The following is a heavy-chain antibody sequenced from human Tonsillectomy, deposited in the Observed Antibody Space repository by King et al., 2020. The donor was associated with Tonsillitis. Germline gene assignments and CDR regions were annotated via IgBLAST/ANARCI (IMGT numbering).Heavy chain of an antibody. J-gene: IGHJ4*02. CDR1: EFTFSSSW. V-gene: IGHV3-7*04. Sequence: VQLVESGGGLVQPGGSLKLSCAASEFTFSSSWMTWVRQAPGKGLQWVATIKPDGSEKYYADSVKGRFSVSRDNAKKSLDFQMNSLRSEDTALYYCARDEAYSSFDYWGQGNLVTVSS. CDR2: IKPDGSEK. D-gene: IGHD2-21*01. CDR3: ARDEAYSSFDY.